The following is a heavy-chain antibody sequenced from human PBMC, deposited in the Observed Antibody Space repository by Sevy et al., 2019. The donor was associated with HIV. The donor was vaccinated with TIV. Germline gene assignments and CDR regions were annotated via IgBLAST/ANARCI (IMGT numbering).Heavy chain of an antibody. CDR2: ISSSSNYI. J-gene: IGHJ6*02. V-gene: IGHV3-21*01. Sequence: GGSLRLSCAASGFTFSNYNMNWVCQAPGKGLEWVSSISSSSNYISYADSMKGRFTISRDNAKNSLYLQMNSLRAEDTAVYYCARVVAYCSGGSCFPGYYYGMDVWGQGTTVTVSS. CDR1: GFTFSNYN. CDR3: ARVVAYCSGGSCFPGYYYGMDV. D-gene: IGHD2-15*01.